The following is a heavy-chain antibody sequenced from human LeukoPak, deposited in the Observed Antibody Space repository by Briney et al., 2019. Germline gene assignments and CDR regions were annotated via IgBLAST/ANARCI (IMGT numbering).Heavy chain of an antibody. D-gene: IGHD3-22*01. J-gene: IGHJ4*02. V-gene: IGHV3-23*01. CDR3: ARGYYYDSSGRRIFDY. CDR1: GFTFNSYA. Sequence: PGGSLRLSCAASGFTFNSYAMSWARQAPGKGLEWVSAITGGSTFYADPVKGRFTISRDNSKNTLYLQINSLRAEDTAVYYCARGYYYDSSGRRIFDYWGQGTLVTVSS. CDR2: ITGGST.